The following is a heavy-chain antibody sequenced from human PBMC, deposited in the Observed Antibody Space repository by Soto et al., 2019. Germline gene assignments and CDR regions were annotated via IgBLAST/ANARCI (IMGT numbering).Heavy chain of an antibody. J-gene: IGHJ4*02. CDR3: ARSDVWTGYYALDY. Sequence: GGSLRLSCGASGFTFSSYEMNWVRQAPGKGLEWVSYISSSGTTKYYADSVQGRFTISSDNAKNSLYLQMSSLRAEDTAIYYCARSDVWTGYYALDYWGQGTLVTVSS. CDR2: ISSSGTTK. D-gene: IGHD3-3*01. CDR1: GFTFSSYE. V-gene: IGHV3-48*03.